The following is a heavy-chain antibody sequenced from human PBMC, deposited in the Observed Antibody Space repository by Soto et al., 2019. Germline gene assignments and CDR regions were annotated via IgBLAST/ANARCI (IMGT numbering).Heavy chain of an antibody. CDR2: ISGRGHRT. Sequence: EEQLLESGGGLVQPGGSLRLSCAVSGFTFRDYGMSWVRQAPGQGLEWVSAISGRGHRTYYADSVKGLFTISRDNSKNTLYLQMNTLRAEDTATYYCAKDVFADSKPFDYWGQGTLVTVSS. CDR3: AKDVFADSKPFDY. J-gene: IGHJ4*02. D-gene: IGHD2-21*01. V-gene: IGHV3-23*01. CDR1: GFTFRDYG.